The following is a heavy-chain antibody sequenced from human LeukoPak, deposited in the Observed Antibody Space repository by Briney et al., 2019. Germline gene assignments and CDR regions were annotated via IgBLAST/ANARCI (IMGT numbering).Heavy chain of an antibody. V-gene: IGHV3-9*01. J-gene: IGHJ4*02. Sequence: GGSLRLSCAASGFTFDDYAMHWVRQAPGKGLEWVSGISWSSDNIDYADSVKGRFTISRDYAKNSLYLQMNSLRVEDTAVYYCAKVAKYYYGPETYYFFEQWGQGTPVTASS. CDR2: ISWSSDNI. D-gene: IGHD3-10*01. CDR3: AKVAKYYYGPETYYFFEQ. CDR1: GFTFDDYA.